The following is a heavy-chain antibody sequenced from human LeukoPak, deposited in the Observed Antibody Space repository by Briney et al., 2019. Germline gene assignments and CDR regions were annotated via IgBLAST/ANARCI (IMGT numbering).Heavy chain of an antibody. CDR2: ISGSSGTR. D-gene: IGHD6-19*01. CDR3: ARAPYTSGWYRGDNDY. CDR1: GFTFSRYS. J-gene: IGHJ4*02. V-gene: IGHV3-48*01. Sequence: PGGSLRLSCAAPGFTFSRYSMNWVRQAPGKGLGCVSYISGSSGTRYYADSVKGRFTISRDHAKKSLYLQMDSLRAEDTAVYSCARAPYTSGWYRGDNDYWGQGTLVTVSS.